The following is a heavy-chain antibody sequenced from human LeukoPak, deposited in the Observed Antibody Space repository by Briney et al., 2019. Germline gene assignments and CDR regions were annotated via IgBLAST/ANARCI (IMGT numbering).Heavy chain of an antibody. CDR3: ARGRTRDFYYDSSGYYGGWPDI. CDR1: GFTFSNYG. CDR2: VRYDASNK. V-gene: IGHV3-30*02. D-gene: IGHD3-22*01. J-gene: IGHJ3*02. Sequence: PGGSLRLSCVASGFTFSNYGMHWVRQAPGKGLEWVAFVRYDASNKYYADSVKGRFTISRDNAKNSQYLQMNSLRVEDTAVYYCARGRTRDFYYDSSGYYGGWPDIWGQGTMVTVSS.